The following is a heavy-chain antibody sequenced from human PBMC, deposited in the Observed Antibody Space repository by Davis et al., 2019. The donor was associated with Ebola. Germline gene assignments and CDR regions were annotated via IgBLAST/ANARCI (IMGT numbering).Heavy chain of an antibody. V-gene: IGHV3-66*01. CDR2: IYSGGST. Sequence: GESLKISCSASGFTFSSYAMHWVRQAPGKGLEWVSVIYSGGSTYYADSVKGRFTISGDNSKNTLYLQMNSLRAEDTAVYYCARWGVTAADYWGQGTLVTVSS. CDR1: GFTFSSYA. CDR3: ARWGVTAADY. J-gene: IGHJ4*02. D-gene: IGHD2-21*02.